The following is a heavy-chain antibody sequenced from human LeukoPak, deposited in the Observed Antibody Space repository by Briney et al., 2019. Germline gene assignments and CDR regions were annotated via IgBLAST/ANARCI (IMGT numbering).Heavy chain of an antibody. CDR1: GFTVSSNY. V-gene: IGHV3-23*01. Sequence: GGSLRLSCAASGFTVSSNYMSWVRQAPGKGLEWVSAISGSGGSTYYADSVKGRFTISRDNSKNALYLQMNSLRAEDTAVYYCAKKAGASNYWGQGTLVTVSS. D-gene: IGHD1-26*01. CDR2: ISGSGGST. CDR3: AKKAGASNY. J-gene: IGHJ4*02.